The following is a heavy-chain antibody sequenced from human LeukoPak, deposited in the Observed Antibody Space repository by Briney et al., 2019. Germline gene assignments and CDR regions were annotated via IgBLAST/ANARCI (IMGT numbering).Heavy chain of an antibody. CDR3: AKAQRDYYDSSGYPDAFDI. CDR1: GFTFSSYA. D-gene: IGHD3-22*01. J-gene: IGHJ3*02. CDR2: ISGSGGST. Sequence: GGSLRLSCAASGFTFSSYAMSWVRQAPGKGLEWVSAISGSGGSTYYADSVKGRFTISRDNSKNTLYLQMNSLRAEDTAVYYCAKAQRDYYDSSGYPDAFDIWGQGTMVTVSS. V-gene: IGHV3-23*01.